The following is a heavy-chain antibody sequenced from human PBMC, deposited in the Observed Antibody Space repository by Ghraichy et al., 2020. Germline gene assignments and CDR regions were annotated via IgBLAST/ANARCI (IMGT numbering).Heavy chain of an antibody. D-gene: IGHD6-13*01. J-gene: IGHJ4*02. CDR1: GGSISSSSYY. CDR2: IYYSGST. Sequence: ETLSLTCTVSGGSISSSSYYWGWIRQPPGKGLEWIGSIYYSGSTYYNPSLKSRVTISVDTSKNQFSLKLSSVTAADTAVYYCARRRKSSSWYSEYFDYWGQGTLVTVSS. CDR3: ARRRKSSSWYSEYFDY. V-gene: IGHV4-39*01.